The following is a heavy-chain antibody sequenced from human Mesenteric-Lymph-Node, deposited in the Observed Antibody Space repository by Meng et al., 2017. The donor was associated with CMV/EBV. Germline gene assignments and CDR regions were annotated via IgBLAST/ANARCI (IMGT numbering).Heavy chain of an antibody. CDR2: ISPSGQSA. Sequence: GESLKISCSASGFSFGSFAMIWVRQAPGKGLEWVSGISPSGQSAYFADSVRGRFTISRDNSRDTLYLQMNSLRADDTAVYYCARDTGGSFDYWGQGTLVTISS. CDR1: GFSFGSFA. D-gene: IGHD2-8*02. V-gene: IGHV3-23*01. CDR3: ARDTGGSFDY. J-gene: IGHJ4*02.